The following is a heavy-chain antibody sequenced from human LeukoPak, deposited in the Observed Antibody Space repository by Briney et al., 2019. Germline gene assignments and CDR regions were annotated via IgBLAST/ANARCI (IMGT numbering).Heavy chain of an antibody. CDR3: ARSNYGGKRWFDP. Sequence: ASVKVSCKASEYTFTSYDINWVRQATGQGLEWMGWVNPNSGNTNYAQKFQGRVTMTRDTSISTAYMELSSLTSEDTAVYFCARSNYGGKRWFDPWGQGTLVIVSS. V-gene: IGHV1-8*01. J-gene: IGHJ5*02. CDR2: VNPNSGNT. D-gene: IGHD4-23*01. CDR1: EYTFTSYD.